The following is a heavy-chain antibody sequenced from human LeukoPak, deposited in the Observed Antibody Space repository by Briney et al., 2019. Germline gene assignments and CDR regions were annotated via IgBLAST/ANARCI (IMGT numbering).Heavy chain of an antibody. D-gene: IGHD4-17*01. Sequence: SETLSLTCAVSGESISSYYWSWIRQPAGKGLEWIGRIYTSGSTNYNPSLKSRVTISVDKSKNQFSLKLSSVTAADTAVYYCARDRTTVTTYYSYSYMDVWGKGTTVTVSS. V-gene: IGHV4-4*07. CDR2: IYTSGST. J-gene: IGHJ6*03. CDR3: ARDRTTVTTYYSYSYMDV. CDR1: GESISSYY.